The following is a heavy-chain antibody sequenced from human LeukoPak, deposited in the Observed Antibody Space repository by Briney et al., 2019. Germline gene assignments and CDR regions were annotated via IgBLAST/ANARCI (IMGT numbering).Heavy chain of an antibody. V-gene: IGHV1-2*02. CDR3: VTLLSNAAFDY. J-gene: IGHJ4*02. CDR2: INPNTGAT. D-gene: IGHD6-25*01. CDR1: GYTFTGYY. Sequence: GASVKVSCKASGYTFTGYYMYWVRQAPGQGLEWMGWINPNTGATNYAQKFQGRVTMTTDTSISTAYMELSRLRSDDTAVYYCVTLLSNAAFDYWGQGTLVTVSS.